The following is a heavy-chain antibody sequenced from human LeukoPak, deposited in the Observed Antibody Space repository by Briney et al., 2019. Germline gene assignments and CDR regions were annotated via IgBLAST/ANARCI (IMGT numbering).Heavy chain of an antibody. J-gene: IGHJ4*02. CDR3: AKSNGGYKPFDY. Sequence: GGSLRLSCAASGFTFSSYAMSWVRQAPGKGLEWVSAISGSGGSTYYADSVKCRFTISRDNSKNTLYLQMNSLRAEDAAVYYCAKSNGGYKPFDYWGQGTLVTVSS. CDR2: ISGSGGST. V-gene: IGHV3-23*01. CDR1: GFTFSSYA. D-gene: IGHD5-24*01.